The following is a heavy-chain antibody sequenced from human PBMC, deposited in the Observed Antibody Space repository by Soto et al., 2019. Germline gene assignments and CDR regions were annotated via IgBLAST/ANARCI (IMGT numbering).Heavy chain of an antibody. Sequence: SETLSLTCTVSGGSISSYYWSWIRQPPGKGLEWIGYIYYSGSTNYNPSLKSRVTISVDTSKNQFSLKLSSVTTADTAVYYCARDYSAYDFWSGFYGMDVWGQGTTVTVSS. V-gene: IGHV4-59*01. D-gene: IGHD3-3*01. CDR3: ARDYSAYDFWSGFYGMDV. CDR1: GGSISSYY. J-gene: IGHJ6*02. CDR2: IYYSGST.